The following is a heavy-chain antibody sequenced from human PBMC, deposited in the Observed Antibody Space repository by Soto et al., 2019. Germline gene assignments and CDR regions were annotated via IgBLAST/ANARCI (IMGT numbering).Heavy chain of an antibody. J-gene: IGHJ6*02. CDR1: GFNFGTYA. D-gene: IGHD1-1*01. Sequence: VGSLRLSCVASGFNFGTYAIHWVRQAPGKGLQWVALIAYDGINTYYADSVKGRFTISRDNSKNTLHLQMNSLRPEDTGVYFCARVTPGNNLYYFSGLDVWGQGTAVTVSS. CDR2: IAYDGINT. CDR3: ARVTPGNNLYYFSGLDV. V-gene: IGHV3-30-3*01.